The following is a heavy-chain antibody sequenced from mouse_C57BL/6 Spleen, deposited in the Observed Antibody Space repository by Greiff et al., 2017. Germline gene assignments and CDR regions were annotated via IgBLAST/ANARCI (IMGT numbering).Heavy chain of an antibody. CDR2: IYPRSGNT. J-gene: IGHJ1*03. D-gene: IGHD2-1*01. V-gene: IGHV1-81*01. CDR1: GYTFTSYG. CDR3: ADYGNYEPYWYFDV. Sequence: QVQLKQSGAELARPGASVKLSCKASGYTFTSYGISWVKQRTGQGLEWIGEIYPRSGNTYYNEKFKGKATLTADKSSSTAYMELRSLTSEDSAVYFCADYGNYEPYWYFDVWGTGTTVTVSS.